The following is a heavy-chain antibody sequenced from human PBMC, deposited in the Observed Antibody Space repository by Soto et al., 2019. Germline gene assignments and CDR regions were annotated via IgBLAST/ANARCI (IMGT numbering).Heavy chain of an antibody. J-gene: IGHJ5*02. V-gene: IGHV3-23*01. CDR2: ISGSGGST. CDR3: AKARGYSYGQMWFDP. CDR1: GFTFSSYA. D-gene: IGHD5-18*01. Sequence: GGSLRLSCAASGFTFSSYAMSWVRQAPGKGLEWVSAISGSGGSTYYADSVKGRFTISRDNSKNTLYLQMNSLRAEDTAVYYCAKARGYSYGQMWFDPWGQGTLVTVSS.